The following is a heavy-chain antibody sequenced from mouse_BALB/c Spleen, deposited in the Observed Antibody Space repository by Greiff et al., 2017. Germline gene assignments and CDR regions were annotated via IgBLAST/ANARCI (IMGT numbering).Heavy chain of an antibody. V-gene: IGHV2-9*02. J-gene: IGHJ3*01. D-gene: IGHD4-1*01. CDR3: ARVPKLTGTSWFAY. CDR2: IWAGGST. Sequence: VKLKESGPGLVAPSQSLSITCTVSGFSLTSYGVHWVRQPPGKGLEWLGVIWAGGSTNYNSALMSRLSISKDNSKSQVFLKMNSLQTDDTAMYYCARVPKLTGTSWFAYWGQGTLVTVSA. CDR1: GFSLTSYG.